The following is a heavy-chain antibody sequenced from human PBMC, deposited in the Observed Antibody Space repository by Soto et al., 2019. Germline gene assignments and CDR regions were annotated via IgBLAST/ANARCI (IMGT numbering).Heavy chain of an antibody. CDR2: ISAYNGNT. CDR1: GYTFTIYG. Sequence: SVKVSCKASGYTFTIYGSSWGRHAPGQGLEWMGWISAYNGNTNYAQKLQGRVTMTTDTSTSTAYMELRSLRSDDTAVYYCARVQFQYCSSTSCYLDYYYYMDVWGKGTTVTVSS. CDR3: ARVQFQYCSSTSCYLDYYYYMDV. V-gene: IGHV1-18*01. D-gene: IGHD2-2*01. J-gene: IGHJ6*03.